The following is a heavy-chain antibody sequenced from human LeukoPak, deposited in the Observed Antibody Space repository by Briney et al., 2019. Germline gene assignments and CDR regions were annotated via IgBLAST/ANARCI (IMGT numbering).Heavy chain of an antibody. CDR1: GGSISGYY. V-gene: IGHV4-59*01. CDR2: IYYTGSI. D-gene: IGHD1-26*01. Sequence: SETLSLTCTVSGGSISGYYWSWIRQPPGKGLEWIGYIYYTGSINYNPSLKSRVTISVDTSKNRFSLKLSSVTAADTAVYYCARDNSGSSGGNFDFWGQGTLVTVSS. J-gene: IGHJ4*02. CDR3: ARDNSGSSGGNFDF.